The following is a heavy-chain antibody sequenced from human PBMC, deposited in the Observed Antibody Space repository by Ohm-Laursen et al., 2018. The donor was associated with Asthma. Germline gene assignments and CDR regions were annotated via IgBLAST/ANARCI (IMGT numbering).Heavy chain of an antibody. CDR1: GGSISSGDYY. Sequence: SDTLSLTCTVSGGSISSGDYYWSWIRQPPGKGLEWIGYIYYSGSTYYNPSLKSRVTISVDTSKNQFSLKLSSVTAADTAVYYCASHNYYDSSEIDYWGQGTLVTVSS. CDR3: ASHNYYDSSEIDY. CDR2: IYYSGST. V-gene: IGHV4-30-4*02. D-gene: IGHD3-22*01. J-gene: IGHJ4*02.